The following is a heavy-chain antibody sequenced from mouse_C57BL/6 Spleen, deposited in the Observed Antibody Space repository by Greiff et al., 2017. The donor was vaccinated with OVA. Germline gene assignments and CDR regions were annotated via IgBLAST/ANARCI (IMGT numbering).Heavy chain of an antibody. D-gene: IGHD1-1*01. CDR3: ARRGLLGSYGSSYDFDY. J-gene: IGHJ2*01. CDR2: IYPRSGNT. CDR1: GYTFTSYG. V-gene: IGHV1-81*01. Sequence: QVQLQQSGAELARPGASVKLSCKASGYTFTSYGISWVKQRTGQGLEWIGEIYPRSGNTYYNEKFKGKATLTADKSSSTAYMELRSLTSEDSAVYFCARRGLLGSYGSSYDFDYWGQGTTRTVSS.